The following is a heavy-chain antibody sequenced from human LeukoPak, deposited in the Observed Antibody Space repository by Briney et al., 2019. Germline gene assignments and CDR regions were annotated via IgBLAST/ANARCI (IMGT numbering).Heavy chain of an antibody. CDR1: GFTFSSYW. Sequence: GGSLRLSCAASGFTFSSYWMSWVRQAPGKGLEWVANIKKDGSEKYYVDSVKGRFTISRDNAKNSLYLQMNSLRAEDTAVYYCARLRYHDFWSGYWKYYYYMDVWGKGTTVTVSS. CDR2: IKKDGSEK. V-gene: IGHV3-7*01. J-gene: IGHJ6*03. D-gene: IGHD3-3*01. CDR3: ARLRYHDFWSGYWKYYYYMDV.